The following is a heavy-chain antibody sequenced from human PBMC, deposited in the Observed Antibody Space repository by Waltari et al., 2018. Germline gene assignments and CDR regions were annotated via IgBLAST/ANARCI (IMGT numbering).Heavy chain of an antibody. CDR3: ARLDPNGFDDS. Sequence: QLQLQESGPGLVKPSETLSLTCFVSVASMNSRSYSWGWIRQSPGGGLEWVGQMFITGLSEYNPSLRSRVSISIDRSKSQFSLTLTSLTAADTAVYHCARLDPNGFDDSWGQGTLVTVST. V-gene: IGHV4-39*01. CDR2: MFITGLS. CDR1: VASMNSRSYS. J-gene: IGHJ4*02. D-gene: IGHD2-8*01.